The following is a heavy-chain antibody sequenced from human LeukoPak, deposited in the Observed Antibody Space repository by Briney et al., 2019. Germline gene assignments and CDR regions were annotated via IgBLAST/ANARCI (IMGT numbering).Heavy chain of an antibody. V-gene: IGHV1-2*02. CDR2: INPNSGGT. CDR1: GYTFTGYY. J-gene: IGHJ4*02. D-gene: IGHD6-19*01. Sequence: GASVKVSCKASGYTFTGYYMHWVRQAPGQGLEWMGWINPNSGGTNYAQKFQGRVTMTRDTSISTAYMELSRLRSDDTAVYYCARDPRTYSSGWMSDFDYWGQGTLVTVSS. CDR3: ARDPRTYSSGWMSDFDY.